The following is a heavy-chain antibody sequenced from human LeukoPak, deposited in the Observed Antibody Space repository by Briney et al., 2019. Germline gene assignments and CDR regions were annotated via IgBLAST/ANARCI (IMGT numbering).Heavy chain of an antibody. CDR1: GGSISSSSYY. CDR2: IYTSGST. V-gene: IGHV4-61*02. Sequence: KSSETLSLTCTVSGGSISSSSYYWSWIRQPAGKGLEWIGRIYTSGSTNYNPSLKSRVTISVDTSKNQFSLKLSSVTAADTAVYYCARHQEIEYSSPFEYWGQGTLVTVSS. J-gene: IGHJ4*02. D-gene: IGHD6-6*01. CDR3: ARHQEIEYSSPFEY.